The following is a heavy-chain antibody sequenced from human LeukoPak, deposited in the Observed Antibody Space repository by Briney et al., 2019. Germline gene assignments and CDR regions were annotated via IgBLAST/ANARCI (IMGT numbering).Heavy chain of an antibody. Sequence: VASVKVSCKASGYTFTSYYMHWVRQAPGQGLEWMGIINPSGGSTSYAQKFQGRVTMTRDMSTSTVYMELSSLRSEDTAVYYCASSLYYYYGMDVWGQGTTVTVSS. CDR3: ASSLYYYYGMDV. V-gene: IGHV1-46*01. J-gene: IGHJ6*02. CDR2: INPSGGST. CDR1: GYTFTSYY.